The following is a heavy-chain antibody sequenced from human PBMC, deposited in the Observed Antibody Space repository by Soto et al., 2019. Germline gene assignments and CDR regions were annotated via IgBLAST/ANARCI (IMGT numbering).Heavy chain of an antibody. D-gene: IGHD3-22*01. V-gene: IGHV5-10-1*01. CDR1: GYSFTSYW. CDR3: ATETYYYHSSGYVTFDI. Sequence: DSLKISCKGSGYSFTSYWISWVRQMPGKGLEWMGRIDPSDSYTNYSPSFQGHVTISADKSISTAYLQWSSLKASDTAMYYCATETYYYHSSGYVTFDIWGQGTMVTVSS. J-gene: IGHJ3*02. CDR2: IDPSDSYT.